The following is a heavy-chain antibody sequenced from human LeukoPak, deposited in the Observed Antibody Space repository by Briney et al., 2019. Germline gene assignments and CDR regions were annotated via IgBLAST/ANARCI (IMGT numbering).Heavy chain of an antibody. CDR3: ARDFKSSGYHDY. CDR2: IKSKTDGGTP. V-gene: IGHV3-15*01. J-gene: IGHJ4*02. CDR1: GFTFDTPG. D-gene: IGHD3-22*01. Sequence: KPGGSLRLSFAASGFTFDTPGMRWVRQPPGKGLEWVGRIKSKTDGGTPDYAAPVKGRFTISRDDSKNTLYLQINSLKTEDTAVYYCARDFKSSGYHDYWGQGTLVTVSS.